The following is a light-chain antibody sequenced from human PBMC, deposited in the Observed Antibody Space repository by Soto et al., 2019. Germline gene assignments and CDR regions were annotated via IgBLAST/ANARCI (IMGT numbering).Light chain of an antibody. CDR3: QQYNNWPRT. V-gene: IGKV3-15*01. CDR2: GAS. CDR1: QSVSSN. Sequence: VMTQSPATLSVSPGERVTLSCRASQSVSSNLAWYQQKPGQTPRLLIYGASTRATGIPARFSGSRSATEFTLTISSLQSEDFAVYYCQQYNNWPRTFGQGTKLESK. J-gene: IGKJ2*01.